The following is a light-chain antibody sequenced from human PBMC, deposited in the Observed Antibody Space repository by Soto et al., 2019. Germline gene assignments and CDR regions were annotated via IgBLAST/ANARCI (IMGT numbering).Light chain of an antibody. Sequence: QSVLTQPPSVSGAPGQRVTISCTGSSSNIGAGYDVHWYQQRPGTAPKLLIYGNSNRPSGVPERFSGSKSGTSASLAITGLQAEDEADYYCQSYDSSLSGSVFGGGTQLTVL. CDR3: QSYDSSLSGSV. V-gene: IGLV1-40*01. J-gene: IGLJ3*02. CDR1: SSNIGAGYD. CDR2: GNS.